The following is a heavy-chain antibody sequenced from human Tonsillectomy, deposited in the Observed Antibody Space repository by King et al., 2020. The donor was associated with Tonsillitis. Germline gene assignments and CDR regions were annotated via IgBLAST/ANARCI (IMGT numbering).Heavy chain of an antibody. CDR2: IYSGGST. CDR3: ASLLYYFDSSGYYYFDY. D-gene: IGHD3-22*01. J-gene: IGHJ4*02. CDR1: GFTVSSNY. Sequence: VQLVESGGGLVQPGGSLRLSCAASGFTVSSNYMSWVRQAPGKGLEWVSVIYSGGSTYYADSVKGRFTISRDNSKNTLYLQMNSLRAEDTAVYYCASLLYYFDSSGYYYFDYWGQGTLVTVSS. V-gene: IGHV3-66*01.